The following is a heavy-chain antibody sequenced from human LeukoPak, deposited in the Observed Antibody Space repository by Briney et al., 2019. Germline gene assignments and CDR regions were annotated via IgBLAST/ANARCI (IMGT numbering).Heavy chain of an antibody. CDR1: GFTFSTYS. Sequence: GGSVRLSCAASGFTFSTYSMNWVGQAPGKGLEWVSYITGRGSPIHYADSVKGRFTISRDNAKNSLYLQMNSLRDEDTATYYCTRDPHALDYWGRGTLVTVSS. J-gene: IGHJ4*01. CDR2: ITGRGSPI. V-gene: IGHV3-48*02. CDR3: TRDPHALDY.